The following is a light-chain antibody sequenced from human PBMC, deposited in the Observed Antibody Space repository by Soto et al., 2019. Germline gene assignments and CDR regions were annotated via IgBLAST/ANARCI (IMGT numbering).Light chain of an antibody. CDR3: SSYTTSRTWV. CDR1: SSDVGNYNY. CDR2: EVS. V-gene: IGLV2-14*01. Sequence: QSVLTQPASVSGSPGQSITISCTGTSSDVGNYNYVSRYQHHPGKAPKLMIYEVSYRPSGVSVRFSGSKSGNTASLTISGLQAEDEANYYCSSYTTSRTWVFGGGTKLTVL. J-gene: IGLJ3*02.